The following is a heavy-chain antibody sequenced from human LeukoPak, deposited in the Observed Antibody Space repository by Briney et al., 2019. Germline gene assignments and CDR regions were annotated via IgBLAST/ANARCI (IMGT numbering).Heavy chain of an antibody. D-gene: IGHD1-1*01. CDR2: ISGSGDDT. CDR3: ARLSGTSGTTSRVLHY. V-gene: IGHV3-23*01. J-gene: IGHJ4*02. Sequence: GGSLRLSCAVSGFTFTTYAMTWVRQAPGKGLEWVSAISGSGDDTYYADSVRGRFTISRDNSENTLSLQVNSLRAEDTAVYYCARLSGTSGTTSRVLHYWGQGTLVTVSS. CDR1: GFTFTTYA.